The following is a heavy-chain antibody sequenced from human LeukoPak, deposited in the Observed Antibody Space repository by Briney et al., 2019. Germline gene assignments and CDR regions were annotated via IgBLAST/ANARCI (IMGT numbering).Heavy chain of an antibody. Sequence: PGGSLRLSCTASGFAFSDDPMNWVRQAPGKGLEWVSNIRSGGNDKFYADSVKGRFTISRDNAKNSLYLQMNSLRAEDTAVYYCARGYEGGRSGIFDYWGQGTLVTVSS. V-gene: IGHV3-48*01. D-gene: IGHD1-26*01. CDR2: IRSGGNDK. J-gene: IGHJ4*02. CDR3: ARGYEGGRSGIFDY. CDR1: GFAFSDDP.